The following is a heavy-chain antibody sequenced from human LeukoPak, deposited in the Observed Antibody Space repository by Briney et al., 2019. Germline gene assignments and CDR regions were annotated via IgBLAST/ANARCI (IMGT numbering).Heavy chain of an antibody. J-gene: IGHJ4*02. CDR2: MNQDGSEK. CDR3: AGDQN. CDR1: GFTFSTYW. V-gene: IGHV3-7*04. Sequence: GGSLRLSCVASGFTFSTYWMAWVRQAPGKGLEWVANMNQDGSEKYYVDSVKGRFTISRDNAKNSLYLQMNSLRAEDTAVYYCAGDQNWGQGTLVTVSS.